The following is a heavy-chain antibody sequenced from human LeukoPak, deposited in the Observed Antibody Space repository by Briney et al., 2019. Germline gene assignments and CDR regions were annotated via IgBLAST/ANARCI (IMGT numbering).Heavy chain of an antibody. CDR1: GFTFSNHG. CDR3: AKESASFHTSGASFDY. V-gene: IGHV3-30*02. D-gene: IGHD3-10*01. CDR2: IKHYESKI. J-gene: IGHJ4*02. Sequence: PGGSLRLSCAASGFTFSNHGMHWVRQAPGKGLEWVAFIKHYESKIHYADSVKGRFTVSRDTAKNTLYLQMNSLGVEDTAVYFCAKESASFHTSGASFDYWGQGTLVTVSS.